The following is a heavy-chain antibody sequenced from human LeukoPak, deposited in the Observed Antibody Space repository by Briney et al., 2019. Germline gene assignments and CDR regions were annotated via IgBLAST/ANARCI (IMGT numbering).Heavy chain of an antibody. J-gene: IGHJ5*02. Sequence: PGGSLRLSCAASGFTFSSYAMHWVRQAPGKGLEWVAVISYDGSNKYYADSVKGRFTISRDNAKNSLYLQMNSLRAEDTALYYCAKDSIAVAGTPYNWFDPWGQGTLVTVSS. D-gene: IGHD6-19*01. V-gene: IGHV3-30-3*01. CDR1: GFTFSSYA. CDR2: ISYDGSNK. CDR3: AKDSIAVAGTPYNWFDP.